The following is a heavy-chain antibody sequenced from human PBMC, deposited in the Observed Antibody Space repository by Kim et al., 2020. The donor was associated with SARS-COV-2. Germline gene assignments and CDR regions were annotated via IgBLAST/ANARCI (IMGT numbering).Heavy chain of an antibody. Sequence: ASVKVYCKASGYTFTSYDINWVRQATGQGLEWMGWMNPNSGNTGYAQKFQGRVTMTRNTSISTAYMELSSLRSEDTAVYYCARVASIAARHGYYYYGMDVWGQGTTVTVSS. CDR3: ARVASIAARHGYYYYGMDV. CDR1: GYTFTSYD. J-gene: IGHJ6*02. V-gene: IGHV1-8*01. D-gene: IGHD6-6*01. CDR2: MNPNSGNT.